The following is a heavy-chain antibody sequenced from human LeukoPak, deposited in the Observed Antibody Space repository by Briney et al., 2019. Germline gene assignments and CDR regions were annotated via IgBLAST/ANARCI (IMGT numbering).Heavy chain of an antibody. CDR3: AKDKRYSSSPFDY. CDR2: ISYDGSNK. CDR1: GFTFSSYG. Sequence: GSLRLSCAASGFTFSSYGMHWVRQAPGKGLEWVAVISYDGSNKYYADSVKGRFTISRDNSKNTLYLQMNSLRAEDTAVYYCAKDKRYSSSPFDYWGQGTLVTVSS. D-gene: IGHD6-6*01. V-gene: IGHV3-30*18. J-gene: IGHJ4*02.